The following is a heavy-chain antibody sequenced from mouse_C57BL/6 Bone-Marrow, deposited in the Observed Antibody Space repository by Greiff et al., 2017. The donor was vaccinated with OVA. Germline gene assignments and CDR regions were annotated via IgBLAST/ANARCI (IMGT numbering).Heavy chain of an antibody. CDR1: GFTFSDYY. Sequence: EVKLVESEGGLVQPGSSMKLSCTASGFTFSDYYMAWVRQVPEKGLEWVANINYDGSSTYYLDSLKSRFIISRDNAKNTLYLQMSSLKSEDTAPYYSARDDSTSRRDWYTYVWGAGTTRTVSS. D-gene: IGHD1-1*01. V-gene: IGHV5-16*01. CDR2: INYDGSST. J-gene: IGHJ1*01. CDR3: ARDDSTSRRDWYTYV.